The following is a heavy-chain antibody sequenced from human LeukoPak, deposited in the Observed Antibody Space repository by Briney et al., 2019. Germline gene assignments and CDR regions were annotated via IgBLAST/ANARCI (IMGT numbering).Heavy chain of an antibody. CDR3: VTGNPGSFDI. CDR2: ISSDGTST. D-gene: IGHD7-27*01. V-gene: IGHV3-74*01. Sequence: GGSLRLSCAAFGLTFSSYWTHWVRQPPGKGLVWVSHISSDGTSTSYADSVKGRFTISRDNAKNTLYLQMNGLRAEDAAVYYCVTGNPGSFDIWGQGTMVTVTS. CDR1: GLTFSSYW. J-gene: IGHJ3*02.